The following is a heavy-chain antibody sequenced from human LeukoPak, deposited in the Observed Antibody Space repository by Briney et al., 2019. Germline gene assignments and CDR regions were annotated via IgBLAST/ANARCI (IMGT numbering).Heavy chain of an antibody. CDR3: ARDLQRAFDI. V-gene: IGHV4-59*01. J-gene: IGHJ3*02. CDR1: GGSISSYY. D-gene: IGHD4-11*01. CDR2: IYYSGST. Sequence: SETLSLTCTVSGGSISSYYCSWIRQPPGKGLEWIGYIYYSGSTNYNPSLKSRVTISVDTSKNQFSLKLSSVTAADTAVYYCARDLQRAFDIWGQGTMVTVSS.